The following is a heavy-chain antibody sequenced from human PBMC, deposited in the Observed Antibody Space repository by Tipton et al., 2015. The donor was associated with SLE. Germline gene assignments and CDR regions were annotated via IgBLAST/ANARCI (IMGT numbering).Heavy chain of an antibody. CDR3: ARGPDDFWSGYSEMDV. J-gene: IGHJ6*04. CDR1: GGSFSGYA. D-gene: IGHD3-3*01. V-gene: IGHV4-34*01. CDR2: VSHSRST. Sequence: TLSLTYAVSGGSFSGYAWSWVRQPPGKGLEWIGEVSHSRSTNYNPSLKSRVTISVDTSKNQFSLKLSSVTAAGTAVYYCARGPDDFWSGYSEMDVWGKGTTVTISS.